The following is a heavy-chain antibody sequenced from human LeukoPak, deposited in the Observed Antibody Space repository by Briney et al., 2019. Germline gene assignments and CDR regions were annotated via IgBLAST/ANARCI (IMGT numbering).Heavy chain of an antibody. CDR2: INPHNGGA. Sequence: ASVKVSCKASEDSFTGYYIHWVRQAPGQGPEWMGWINPHNGGAKYADRLQGRVTMTRDTSIGTAYMELSRLRSDDTAVYYCARGGAGSAYYGWDFFRFDYWGRGNLVTVSS. V-gene: IGHV1-2*02. CDR3: ARGGAGSAYYGWDFFRFDY. D-gene: IGHD4-17*01. CDR1: EDSFTGYY. J-gene: IGHJ4*02.